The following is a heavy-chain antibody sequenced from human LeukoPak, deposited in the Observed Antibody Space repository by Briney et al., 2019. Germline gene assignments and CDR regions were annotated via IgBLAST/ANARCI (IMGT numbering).Heavy chain of an antibody. CDR1: GYTFTSYD. J-gene: IGHJ4*02. V-gene: IGHV1-8*02. CDR2: MNPNSGNT. Sequence: ASVKVSCKASGYTFTSYDINWVRQATGQGLEWMGWMNPNSGNTGYAQKLQGRVTMTTDTSTSTAYMELRSLRSDDTAVYYCARGFFYDFWSGLDYWGQGTLVTVSS. D-gene: IGHD3-3*01. CDR3: ARGFFYDFWSGLDY.